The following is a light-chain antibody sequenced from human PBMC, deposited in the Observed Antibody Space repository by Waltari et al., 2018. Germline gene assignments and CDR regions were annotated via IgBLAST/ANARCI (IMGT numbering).Light chain of an antibody. J-gene: IGLJ2*01. CDR2: SNN. CDR1: SSNIGSET. V-gene: IGLV1-44*01. CDR3: AAWDDSLNGLV. Sequence: QSVLTQPPSASGTPGQRVTISCSGSSSNIGSETVNWYQKLPGTAPKFLIFSNNQRPSGVPVRFSGSKSGTSASLAISGLQSEDEADYYCAAWDDSLNGLVFGGGTKLTVL.